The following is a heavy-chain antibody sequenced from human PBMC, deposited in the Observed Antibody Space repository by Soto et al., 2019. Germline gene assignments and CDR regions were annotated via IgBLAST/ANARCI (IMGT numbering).Heavy chain of an antibody. Sequence: PSETLSLTCTVSGGSISSSSYYWGWIRQPPGKGLEWIGSIYYSGSTYYNPSLKSRVTISVDTSKNQFSLKLSSVTAADTAVYYCARPRIGSSPDINFDYWGQGTLVTVSS. CDR1: GGSISSSSYY. CDR3: ARPRIGSSPDINFDY. J-gene: IGHJ4*02. CDR2: IYYSGST. V-gene: IGHV4-39*01. D-gene: IGHD6-6*01.